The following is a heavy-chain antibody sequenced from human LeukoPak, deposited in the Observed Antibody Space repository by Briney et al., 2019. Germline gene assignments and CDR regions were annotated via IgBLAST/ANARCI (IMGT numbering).Heavy chain of an antibody. J-gene: IGHJ4*02. CDR3: ARHSPQYYYDSSGYLDY. Sequence: GESLKISCEGSGYSFTTYWIGWVRQMPGKGLEWMGIIYPGDSDTRYSPSFQGQVTISADKSISTAYLQWSSLKASDIAMYYCARHSPQYYYDSSGYLDYWGQGTLVTVSS. CDR1: GYSFTTYW. V-gene: IGHV5-51*01. CDR2: IYPGDSDT. D-gene: IGHD3-22*01.